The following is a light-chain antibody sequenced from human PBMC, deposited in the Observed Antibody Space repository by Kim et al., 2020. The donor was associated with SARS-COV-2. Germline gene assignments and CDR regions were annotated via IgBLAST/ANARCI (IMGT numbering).Light chain of an antibody. CDR3: QQYNTWLIT. Sequence: GYPGERATLSWKASQSVSTNLAWYQQQPGQAPRLLIYGASTRATGIPARFSGSGSGTEFTLTISSLQSEDFAVYYCQQYNTWLITFGQGTRLEIK. CDR1: QSVSTN. J-gene: IGKJ5*01. V-gene: IGKV3D-15*01. CDR2: GAS.